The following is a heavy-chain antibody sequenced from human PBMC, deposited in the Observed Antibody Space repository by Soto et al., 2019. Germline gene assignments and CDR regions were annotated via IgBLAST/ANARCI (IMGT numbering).Heavy chain of an antibody. D-gene: IGHD5-12*01. CDR2: ISGSGGST. Sequence: EVQLLESGGGLVQPGGSLRLSCAASGFTFSSYAMSWVRQAPGKGLEWVSAISGSGGSTYYADSVKGRFTISRDNSKNTLYLQMNSLRAEDTAVYYCAKDKGRWLQFYYYCGMDVWGQGTTVTVSS. CDR3: AKDKGRWLQFYYYCGMDV. V-gene: IGHV3-23*01. CDR1: GFTFSSYA. J-gene: IGHJ6*02.